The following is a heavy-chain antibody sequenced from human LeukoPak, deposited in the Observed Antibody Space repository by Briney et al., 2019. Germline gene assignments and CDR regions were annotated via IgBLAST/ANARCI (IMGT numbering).Heavy chain of an antibody. CDR2: ISGTVRGERT. V-gene: IGHV3-23*01. CDR3: LCYYASATFY. Sequence: GGSLRLSCATSGCSFINSGMTWVRQAPGKGLEWVSDISGTVRGERTYYADSVKGQFTISRDDSKNTLYLQMNGLRADDTAVYYCLCYYASATFYWGQGTLVTVSS. J-gene: IGHJ4*02. CDR1: GCSFINSG. D-gene: IGHD3-10*01.